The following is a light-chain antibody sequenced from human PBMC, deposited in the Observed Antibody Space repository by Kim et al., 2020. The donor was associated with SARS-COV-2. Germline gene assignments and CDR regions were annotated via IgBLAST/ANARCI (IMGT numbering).Light chain of an antibody. J-gene: IGLJ3*02. V-gene: IGLV2-14*03. Sequence: QSALTQPASVSGSPGQSITISCTGTSSDVGGYNYVSWYQQHPGKAPKLIIYDVTKRPSGVSNRFSGSKSGNTASLTISGLQAEDEADYYCGSYTSSSTWVFGGGTQLTVL. CDR3: GSYTSSSTWV. CDR1: SSDVGGYNY. CDR2: DVT.